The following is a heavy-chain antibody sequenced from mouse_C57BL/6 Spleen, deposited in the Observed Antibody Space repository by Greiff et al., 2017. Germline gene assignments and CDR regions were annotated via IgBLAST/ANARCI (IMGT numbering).Heavy chain of an antibody. J-gene: IGHJ4*01. CDR2: ISSGSSTI. D-gene: IGHD1-1*01. Sequence: EVKLVESGGGLVKPGGSLKLSCAASGFTFSDYGMHWVRQAPEQGLEWVAYISSGSSTIYYADTVKGRYTISRDNAKNTLFLQMTSLRSEDPAMYYCANYGSSHYYAMDYWGQGTSVTVSS. V-gene: IGHV5-17*01. CDR1: GFTFSDYG. CDR3: ANYGSSHYYAMDY.